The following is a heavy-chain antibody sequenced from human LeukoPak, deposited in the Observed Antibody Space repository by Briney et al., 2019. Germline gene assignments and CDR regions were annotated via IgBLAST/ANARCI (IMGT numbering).Heavy chain of an antibody. CDR2: ISAYNGNT. J-gene: IGHJ4*02. CDR3: ARIRQYYYDSSGYHDY. D-gene: IGHD3-22*01. Sequence: ASVKVSCKASGYTFTSYGISWVRQAPGQRLEWMGWISAYNGNTNYAQKLQGRVTMTTDTSTSTAYMELRSLRSDDTAVYYCARIRQYYYDSSGYHDYWGQGTLVTVSS. V-gene: IGHV1-18*01. CDR1: GYTFTSYG.